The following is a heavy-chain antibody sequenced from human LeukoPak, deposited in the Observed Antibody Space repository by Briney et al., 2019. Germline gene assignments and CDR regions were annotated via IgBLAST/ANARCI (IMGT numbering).Heavy chain of an antibody. CDR2: INTNTGNP. CDR1: GYTFTSYA. Sequence: ASVKVSCKASGYTFTSYAMNWVRQAPGQGLEWMGWINTNTGNPTYAQGFTGRFVFSLDTSVSTAYLQISSLKAEDTAVYYCARDRLSSGFDLRAFDIWGQGTMVTVSS. J-gene: IGHJ3*02. CDR3: ARDRLSSGFDLRAFDI. D-gene: IGHD5-12*01. V-gene: IGHV7-4-1*02.